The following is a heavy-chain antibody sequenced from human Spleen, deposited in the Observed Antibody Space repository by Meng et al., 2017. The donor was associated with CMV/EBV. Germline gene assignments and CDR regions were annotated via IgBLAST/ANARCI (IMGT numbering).Heavy chain of an antibody. CDR1: GFTFSSYG. J-gene: IGHJ4*02. CDR2: IRYDGSNK. Sequence: LSLTCAASGFTFSSYGMHWVRQAPGKGLEWVAFIRYDGSNKYYADSVKGRFTISRDNSKNTLYLQMNSLRAEDTAVYYCAKGGYSYGPPVDYWGQGTLVTVSS. V-gene: IGHV3-30*02. CDR3: AKGGYSYGPPVDY. D-gene: IGHD5-18*01.